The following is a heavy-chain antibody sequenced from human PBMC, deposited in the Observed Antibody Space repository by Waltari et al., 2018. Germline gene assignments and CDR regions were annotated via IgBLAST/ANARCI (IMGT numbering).Heavy chain of an antibody. CDR1: GHTFTAYH. J-gene: IGHJ5*02. CDR2: FNPKKGDS. Sequence: QEQLVQSGSEVKKPGASVRVSCQASGHTFTAYHLHWFRQAPNQRLGWMGWFNPKKGDSESAANFLGRVTMSRDTSINTVYLDLSGLRSDDTAIYFCARDPGPIMGAPDLWGQGTQVTVSS. D-gene: IGHD1-26*01. V-gene: IGHV1-2*02. CDR3: ARDPGPIMGAPDL.